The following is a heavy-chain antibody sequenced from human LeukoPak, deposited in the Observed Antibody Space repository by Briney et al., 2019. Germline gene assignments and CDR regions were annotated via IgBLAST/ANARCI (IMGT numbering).Heavy chain of an antibody. CDR1: GGSISSSSYY. CDR2: IYTSGST. CDR3: ARDGDVDTAEHWFDP. V-gene: IGHV4-39*07. J-gene: IGHJ5*02. D-gene: IGHD5-18*01. Sequence: SETLSLTCTVSGGSISSSSYYWGWIRQPPGKGLEWIGSIYTSGSTNYNPSLKSRVTMSVDTSKNQFSLKLSSVTAADTAVYYCARDGDVDTAEHWFDPWGQGTLVTVSS.